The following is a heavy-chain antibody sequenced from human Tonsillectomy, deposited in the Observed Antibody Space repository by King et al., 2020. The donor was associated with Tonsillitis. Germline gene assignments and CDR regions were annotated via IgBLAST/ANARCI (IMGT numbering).Heavy chain of an antibody. CDR2: VRGWDTRT. CDR1: GFTFSTYA. Sequence: VQLVESGGGLVQPGGSLRLPCDASGFTFSTYAMSWARQAPGRGPEGVSAVRGWDTRTFYEVSVRGGFTISRDDSKNTVSLQMSSLRAGDTAVYYCAKESPYSRNYRFYYFDYWGQGTLVTVSS. V-gene: IGHV3-23*04. D-gene: IGHD1-26*01. J-gene: IGHJ4*02. CDR3: AKESPYSRNYRFYYFDY.